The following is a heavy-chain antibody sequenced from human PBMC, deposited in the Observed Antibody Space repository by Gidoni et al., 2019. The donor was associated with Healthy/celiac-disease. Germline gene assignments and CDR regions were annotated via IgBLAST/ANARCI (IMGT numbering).Heavy chain of an antibody. Sequence: QVQLVESGGGVVQPGRSLRLSCAASGFTFSSYGMHWVRQAPGKGLEWVAVISYDGSNKYYADSVKGRFTISRDNSKNTLYLEMNSLRAEDTAVYYCAKDPALVVTAMPDYYYYGMDVWGQGTTVTVSS. CDR2: ISYDGSNK. D-gene: IGHD2-21*02. V-gene: IGHV3-30*18. CDR3: AKDPALVVTAMPDYYYYGMDV. J-gene: IGHJ6*02. CDR1: GFTFSSYG.